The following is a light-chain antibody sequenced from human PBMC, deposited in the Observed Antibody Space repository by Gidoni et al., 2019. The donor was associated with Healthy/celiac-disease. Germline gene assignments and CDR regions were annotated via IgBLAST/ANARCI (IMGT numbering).Light chain of an antibody. V-gene: IGKV3D-7*01. Sequence: EIVMTQSPATLSLSPGERATLSCRASQSVSSSYLSWYQQKPGQAPRLLIYGASTRATGIPARFSGSGSGTDFTLTISSLQPEDFAVYYCQQDYNVPPTFGPGTKVDIK. CDR1: QSVSSSY. CDR3: QQDYNVPPT. CDR2: GAS. J-gene: IGKJ3*01.